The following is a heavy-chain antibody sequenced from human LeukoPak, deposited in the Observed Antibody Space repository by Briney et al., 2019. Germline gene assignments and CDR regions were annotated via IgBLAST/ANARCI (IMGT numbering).Heavy chain of an antibody. D-gene: IGHD3-16*01. Sequence: SETLSLTCTVSGGSISSYYWSWIRQPPGKGLEWIGYIYYSGSTNYNASLESRVTISVDTPKNQFSLKLSSVTAADAAVYYCARETSQKGAHYMDVWGKGTTVTISS. CDR2: IYYSGST. J-gene: IGHJ6*03. V-gene: IGHV4-59*01. CDR1: GGSISSYY. CDR3: ARETSQKGAHYMDV.